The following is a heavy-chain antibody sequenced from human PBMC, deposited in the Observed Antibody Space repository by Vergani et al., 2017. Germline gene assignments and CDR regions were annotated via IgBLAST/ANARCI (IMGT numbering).Heavy chain of an antibody. CDR2: MSYDGTQK. Sequence: QVHLVESGGGVVQPGRSLRLSCVVSGFTSSYYGMHWVRQAPGKGLEWVAVMSYDGTQKYYADSVKGRFTISRDNSKSTLYLKMNSLRTEDTAVYYCATKSCGTPGCQIGYFREWGQGTLVIVSS. CDR3: ATKSCGTPGCQIGYFRE. CDR1: GFTSSYYG. D-gene: IGHD1-1*01. V-gene: IGHV3-30*03. J-gene: IGHJ1*01.